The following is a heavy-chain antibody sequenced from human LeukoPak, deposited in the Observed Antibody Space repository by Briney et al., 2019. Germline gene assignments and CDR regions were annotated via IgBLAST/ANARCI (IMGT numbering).Heavy chain of an antibody. V-gene: IGHV4-59*12. CDR2: IYYSGST. Sequence: SETLSLTCTVSGGSISSYYWSWIRQPPGKGLEWIGYIYYSGSTNYNPSLKSRVTISVDTSKNQFSLKLSSVTAADTAVYYCARDTRYCSGGSCYSGAYYYYMDVWGKGTTVTISS. J-gene: IGHJ6*03. D-gene: IGHD2-15*01. CDR1: GGSISSYY. CDR3: ARDTRYCSGGSCYSGAYYYYMDV.